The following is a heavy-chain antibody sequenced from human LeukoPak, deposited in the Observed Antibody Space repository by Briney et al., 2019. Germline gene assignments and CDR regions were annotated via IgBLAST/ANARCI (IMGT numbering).Heavy chain of an antibody. Sequence: SETLSLTCTVSGYSISSGYYWDWIRQPPGKGLEWIGSIYHSGSTYYNPSLKSRVTISVDTSKNQFSLKLSSVTAADTAVYYCARDLSDEGGFDYWGQGTLVTVSS. V-gene: IGHV4-38-2*02. CDR1: GYSISSGYY. CDR3: ARDLSDEGGFDY. J-gene: IGHJ4*02. CDR2: IYHSGST.